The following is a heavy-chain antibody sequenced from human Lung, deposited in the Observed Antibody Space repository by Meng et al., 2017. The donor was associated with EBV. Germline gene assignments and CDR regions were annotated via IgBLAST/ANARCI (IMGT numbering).Heavy chain of an antibody. D-gene: IGHD4-23*01. Sequence: VQRQESGPGLWRPSGTLPPTCAVAGGSISSSNWWSWVRQPPGKGLEWIGEIYHSGSTNYNPSLKSRVTISVDKSKNQFSLKLSSVTAADTAVYYCARDEGGNSERGFQHWGQGTLVTVSS. V-gene: IGHV4-4*02. CDR2: IYHSGST. CDR3: ARDEGGNSERGFQH. J-gene: IGHJ1*01. CDR1: GGSISSSNW.